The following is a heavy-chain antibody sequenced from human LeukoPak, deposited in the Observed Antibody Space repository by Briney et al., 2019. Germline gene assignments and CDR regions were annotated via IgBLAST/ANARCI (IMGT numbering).Heavy chain of an antibody. J-gene: IGHJ4*02. CDR3: AKLLWFRELTDY. Sequence: PGGSLRLSCAASGFTFSSYAMSWVRQAPGKGLEWVSAISGSGGSTYYADSVKGRFTISRDNSKNTLYLQMNSLRAEDTAVYCCAKLLWFRELTDYWGQGTLVTVSS. V-gene: IGHV3-23*01. CDR2: ISGSGGST. CDR1: GFTFSSYA. D-gene: IGHD3-10*01.